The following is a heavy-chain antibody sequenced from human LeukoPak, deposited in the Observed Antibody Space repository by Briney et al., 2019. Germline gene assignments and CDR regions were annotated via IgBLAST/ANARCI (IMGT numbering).Heavy chain of an antibody. J-gene: IGHJ4*02. CDR2: ISGSGGTT. V-gene: IGHV3-23*01. Sequence: PGGSLRRSCAASGLTFSSYAMSWVRQAPGKGLEWVSAISGSGGTTNYADSVKGRFTISRDTSKNTLYLQMNSLRAEDRAIHYCAKVNYYDSTGFYDYWGQGTLVTVSS. CDR1: GLTFSSYA. D-gene: IGHD3-22*01. CDR3: AKVNYYDSTGFYDY.